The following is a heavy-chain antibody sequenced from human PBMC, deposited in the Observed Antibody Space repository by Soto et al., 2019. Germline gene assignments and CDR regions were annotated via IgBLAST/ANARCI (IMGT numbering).Heavy chain of an antibody. V-gene: IGHV4-39*01. CDR1: GGSISSGSYY. J-gene: IGHJ3*02. CDR3: ARQTDSYYTFDAFDI. D-gene: IGHD3-22*01. CDR2: VSYSRST. Sequence: QLQLQESGPGLLKPSETLSLTCTVSGGSISSGSYYWDWIRQPPGKGLEWIGNVSYSRSTNYNPSLERRVTISVDTSRNQFSLKLSSVTAADTAVYYCARQTDSYYTFDAFDIWGQGTMVTVSS.